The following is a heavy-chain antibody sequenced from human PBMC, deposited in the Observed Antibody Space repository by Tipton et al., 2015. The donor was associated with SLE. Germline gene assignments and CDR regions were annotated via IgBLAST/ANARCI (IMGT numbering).Heavy chain of an antibody. CDR1: GFSFHDYE. Sequence: GSLRLSCAASGFSFHDYEMNWVRQAPGKGLEWVSYIHSTGRTMYYADSVKGRFTISRDNAKNSLYLQMNSLRAEDTAVYYCARDYLVFDYWGQGTLVTVSS. D-gene: IGHD3-10*01. CDR2: IHSTGRTM. V-gene: IGHV3-48*03. CDR3: ARDYLVFDY. J-gene: IGHJ4*02.